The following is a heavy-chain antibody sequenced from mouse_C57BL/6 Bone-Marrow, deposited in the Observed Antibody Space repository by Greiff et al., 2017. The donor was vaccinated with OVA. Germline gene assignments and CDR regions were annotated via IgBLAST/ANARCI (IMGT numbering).Heavy chain of an antibody. CDR1: GFTFSDYG. J-gene: IGHJ3*01. V-gene: IGHV5-17*01. D-gene: IGHD1-1*01. CDR2: ISSGSSTN. Sequence: EVKLVESGGGLVKPGGSLKLSCAASGFTFSDYGMHWVRQAPEKGLEWVAYISSGSSTNYYADTVKGRFTISSDNAKNTLFLQMTSLRSEDTAMYYCAKPYGPFAYWGQGTLVTVSA. CDR3: AKPYGPFAY.